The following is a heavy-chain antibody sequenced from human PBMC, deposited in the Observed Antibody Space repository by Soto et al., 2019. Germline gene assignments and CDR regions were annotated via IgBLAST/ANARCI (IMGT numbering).Heavy chain of an antibody. J-gene: IGHJ3*02. V-gene: IGHV2-70*01. CDR2: IDWDDDK. CDR3: ARILRYCSGDDAFDI. D-gene: IGHD2-15*01. Sequence: GXTLVTPTQTLTXTCTFSWFSLSTSGMCVIWIRQPPGKALEWLALIDWDDDKYYSTSLKTRLTISKDTSKNQVVLTMTNMEHVETATYYCARILRYCSGDDAFDIWGQGTMVTV. CDR1: WFSLSTSGMC.